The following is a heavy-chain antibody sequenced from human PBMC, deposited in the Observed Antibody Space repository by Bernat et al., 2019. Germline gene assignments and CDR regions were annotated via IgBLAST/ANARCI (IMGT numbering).Heavy chain of an antibody. CDR2: ISYDGSNK. D-gene: IGHD2-15*01. V-gene: IGHV3-30*18. CDR1: GFTFSSYG. Sequence: QVQLVESGGGVVQPGRSLRLSCAASGFTFSSYGMHWVRQAPGKGLEWVAVISYDGSNKYYADSVKGRFTISRDNSKNTLYLQMNSLRAEDTAVYYCAKNDVVVVAATFIDYWGQGTLVTVSS. J-gene: IGHJ4*02. CDR3: AKNDVVVVAATFIDY.